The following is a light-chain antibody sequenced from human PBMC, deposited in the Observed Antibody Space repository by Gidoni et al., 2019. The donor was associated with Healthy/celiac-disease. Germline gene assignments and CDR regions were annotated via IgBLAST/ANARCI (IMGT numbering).Light chain of an antibody. CDR2: DAS. V-gene: IGKV3-20*01. CDR1: QSVDRSS. J-gene: IGKJ4*01. CDR3: QQYAYSPLT. Sequence: VLTQSPGTLSLSPGERATLSCRASQSVDRSSLAWYQQKPGQAPRLLIYDASSRATGIPDRFSGGGSGTDFTLTISRLEPEDFAVYFCQQYAYSPLTFGGGTKVEIK.